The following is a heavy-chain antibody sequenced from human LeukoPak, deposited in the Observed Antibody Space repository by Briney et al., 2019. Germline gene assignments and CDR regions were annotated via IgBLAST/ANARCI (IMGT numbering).Heavy chain of an antibody. CDR1: GGSISSYY. D-gene: IGHD3-22*01. J-gene: IGHJ4*02. V-gene: IGHV4-59*01. CDR2: IYYSGST. CDR3: ARGYYDSSAPYFDY. Sequence: PSETLSLTCTVSGGSISSYYWSWIRQPPGKGLEWIGYIYYSGSTNYNPSLKSRVTISVDTSKNQFSLKLSSVTAADTAVYYCARGYYDSSAPYFDYWGQGTLVTVSS.